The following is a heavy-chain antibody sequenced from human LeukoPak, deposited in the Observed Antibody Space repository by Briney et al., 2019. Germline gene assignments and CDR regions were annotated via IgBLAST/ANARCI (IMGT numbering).Heavy chain of an antibody. V-gene: IGHV4-39*01. D-gene: IGHD4-11*01. J-gene: IGHJ4*02. CDR2: IYYTGGT. Sequence: PSETLSLTCSVSGGSITTSSYYWGWVRQPPEKGLEWIGSIYYTGGTYYSPSLKSRVSISVDTSKNQFSLKLRSVTAADTAVYYCARHGGTRVTLVEVFYFDYWGQGTLVTVSS. CDR1: GGSITTSSYY. CDR3: ARHGGTRVTLVEVFYFDY.